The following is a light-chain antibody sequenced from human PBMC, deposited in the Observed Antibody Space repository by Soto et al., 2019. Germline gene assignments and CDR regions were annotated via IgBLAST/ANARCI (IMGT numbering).Light chain of an antibody. V-gene: IGKV1-5*01. J-gene: IGKJ1*01. CDR2: DAS. CDR1: QSISTR. CDR3: QQYNSYST. Sequence: DIQMTQSPSTLSASVGDRVTITCRASQSISTRLAWYQQKPGKAPKLLIYDASSLESGVPSRFSGSASGTDFTLTISSLQPDDFATYYCQQYNSYSTLGQGTKVDIK.